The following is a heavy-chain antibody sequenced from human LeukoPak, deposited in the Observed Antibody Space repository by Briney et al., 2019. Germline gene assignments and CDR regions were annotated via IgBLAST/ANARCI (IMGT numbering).Heavy chain of an antibody. CDR2: IHYSGST. D-gene: IGHD6-19*01. J-gene: IGHJ5*02. Sequence: SETLSLTCSVSNGSISTTYWSWIRQPPGKGLEWIGNIHYSGSTSYNSSLKSRVTISVDTSKNHLSLKMISVTTADTAVYFCARGGWFHDRWGQGTLVTVSS. CDR3: ARGGWFHDR. V-gene: IGHV4-59*01. CDR1: NGSISTTY.